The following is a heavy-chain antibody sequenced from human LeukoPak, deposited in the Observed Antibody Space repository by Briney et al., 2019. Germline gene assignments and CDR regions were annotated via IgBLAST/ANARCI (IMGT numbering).Heavy chain of an antibody. CDR1: GFTVSSNY. Sequence: PGGSLRLPCAASGFTVSSNYMTWVRQAPGKGLEWLSVMYSGGSTYYAASVEGRFTISRDNSKNTVYLQMNSLRAEDTAVYFCARGGPGVFAYWGQGTLVTVSS. CDR2: MYSGGST. J-gene: IGHJ4*02. V-gene: IGHV3-53*01. CDR3: ARGGPGVFAY. D-gene: IGHD3-10*01.